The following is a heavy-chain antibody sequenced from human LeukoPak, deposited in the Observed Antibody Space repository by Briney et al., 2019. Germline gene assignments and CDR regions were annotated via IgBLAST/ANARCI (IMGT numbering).Heavy chain of an antibody. V-gene: IGHV3-30-3*01. CDR3: ARAHLSIAAAGTAGY. CDR1: GFTFSSYA. J-gene: IGHJ4*02. CDR2: IAYDGGNK. Sequence: GRSLRLSCAASGFTFSSYAIHWVRQAPGKGLEWVAVIAYDGGNKYYADSVKGRFTISRDNSKNTLFLQMNSLRAEDTAVYYCARAHLSIAAAGTAGYWGQGTLVTVSS. D-gene: IGHD6-13*01.